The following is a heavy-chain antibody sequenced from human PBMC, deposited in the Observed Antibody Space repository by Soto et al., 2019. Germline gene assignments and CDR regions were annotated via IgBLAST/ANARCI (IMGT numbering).Heavy chain of an antibody. CDR2: IHSSGSI. V-gene: IGHV4-30-4*01. J-gene: IGHJ1*01. CDR1: GGSISRADYY. D-gene: IGHD3-22*01. Sequence: SETLSLTCTVSGGSISRADYYWSWIRQAPGRGLEWIGYIHSSGSIYYNPSLKSLATMSIDTAGNQFSLKVSSVTVADTAVYYCARDLDGLHYDTSGPFPRPGWGQGTLVTVSS. CDR3: ARDLDGLHYDTSGPFPRPG.